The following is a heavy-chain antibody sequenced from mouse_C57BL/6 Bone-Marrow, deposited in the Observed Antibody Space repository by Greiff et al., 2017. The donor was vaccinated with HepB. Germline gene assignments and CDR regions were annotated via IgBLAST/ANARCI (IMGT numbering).Heavy chain of an antibody. J-gene: IGHJ4*01. CDR3: ARQWYAIDY. CDR1: GFTFSSYG. CDR2: ISSGGSYT. V-gene: IGHV5-6*02. Sequence: DVMLVESGGDLVKPGGSLKLSCAASGFTFSSYGMSWVRQTPDKRLEWVATISSGGSYTYYPDSVKGRFTISRDNAKNTRYLQMSSLKSEDTAMSYCARQWYAIDYWGQGTSVTVSA.